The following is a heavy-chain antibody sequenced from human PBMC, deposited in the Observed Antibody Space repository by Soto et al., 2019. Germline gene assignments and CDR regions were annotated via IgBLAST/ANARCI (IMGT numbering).Heavy chain of an antibody. CDR2: IFYSGST. CDR3: AQAIFGVVLARYSMDV. J-gene: IGHJ6*02. Sequence: QVQLQESGPGLVKPSQTLALTCTVSGGSISNNDYYWSWIRQPPGKGLECIGYIFYSGSTYYNPSLESRITMSVDTSKNQFSLQLSSVTPADTAVYFCAQAIFGVVLARYSMDVWGQGTTVTVSS. CDR1: GGSISNNDYY. D-gene: IGHD3-3*01. V-gene: IGHV4-30-4*01.